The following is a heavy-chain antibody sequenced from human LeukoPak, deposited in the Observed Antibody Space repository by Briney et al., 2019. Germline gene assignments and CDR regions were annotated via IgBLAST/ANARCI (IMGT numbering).Heavy chain of an antibody. J-gene: IGHJ4*02. CDR2: INHSGST. V-gene: IGHV4-34*01. CDR3: ARKKVFDY. Sequence: TETLSLTCAVYGGSFSGYYWSWIRQPPGKGLEWIGEINHSGSTNYNPSLKSRVTISVDTSKNQFSLKLSSVTAADTAVYYCARKKVFDYWGQGTLVTVSS. CDR1: GGSFSGYY.